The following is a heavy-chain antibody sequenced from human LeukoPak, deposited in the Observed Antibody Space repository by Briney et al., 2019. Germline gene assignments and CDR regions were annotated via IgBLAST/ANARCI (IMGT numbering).Heavy chain of an antibody. V-gene: IGHV3-23*01. CDR1: GFTFSSYA. J-gene: IGHJ4*02. CDR2: ISGSGGST. D-gene: IGHD4-17*01. Sequence: GGSLRLSCAASGFTFSSYAMSWVRQAPGKGLEWVSAISGSGGSTYYADSVKGRFTISRDNSKNTLYLQMNSLRAEDTAVYYCARDMGSTVTTRPSTFDYWGQGTLVTVSS. CDR3: ARDMGSTVTTRPSTFDY.